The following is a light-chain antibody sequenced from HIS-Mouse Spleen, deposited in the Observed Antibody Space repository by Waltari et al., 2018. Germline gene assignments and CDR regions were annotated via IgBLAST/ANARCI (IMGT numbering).Light chain of an antibody. V-gene: IGLV3-10*01. J-gene: IGLJ2*01. CDR3: YSTDSSGNHRV. Sequence: SYELTQPPSVSVSPGQTARNTCPGDALAKKSAYWYQQKSGQAPVLVIYEDSKRPSGIPERFSGSSSGTMATLTISGAQVEDEADYYCYSTDSSGNHRVFGGGTKLTV. CDR1: ALAKKS. CDR2: EDS.